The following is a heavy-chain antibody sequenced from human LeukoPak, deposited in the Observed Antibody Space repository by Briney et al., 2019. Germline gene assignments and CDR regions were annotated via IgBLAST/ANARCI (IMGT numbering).Heavy chain of an antibody. Sequence: GGSLRLSCAASGFTFSSYAMSWVRQAPGKGLEWVSAISGSGGSTYYADSVKGRFTISRDNSKNTLYLQMNSLRAEDTAVYYCAPRYCSSTSCYNLGYWGQGTLVTASS. D-gene: IGHD2-2*02. V-gene: IGHV3-23*01. CDR1: GFTFSSYA. CDR2: ISGSGGST. CDR3: APRYCSSTSCYNLGY. J-gene: IGHJ4*02.